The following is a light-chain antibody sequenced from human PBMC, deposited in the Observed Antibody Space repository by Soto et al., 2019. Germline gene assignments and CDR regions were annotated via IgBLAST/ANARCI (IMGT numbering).Light chain of an antibody. Sequence: QLVLTQPPSVSAAPGQKVTISCSGSSSNIGNNYVFWYQQLPGTAPKLLIYDNDKRPSGIPDRFSGSKSGTSATLGITGLQTGDEADYYCATWDSSLSAGVFGGGTKVTVL. CDR2: DND. CDR3: ATWDSSLSAGV. CDR1: SSNIGNNY. J-gene: IGLJ2*01. V-gene: IGLV1-51*01.